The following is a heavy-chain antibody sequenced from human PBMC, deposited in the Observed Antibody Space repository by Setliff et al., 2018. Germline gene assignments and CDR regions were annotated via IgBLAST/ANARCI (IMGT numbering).Heavy chain of an antibody. J-gene: IGHJ4*02. Sequence: ASVKVSCKTSGYSFTKYFLHWVRQAPGQGLEWMGRVFTATDDTQFRTEFQGRVSVTRDTSMSTTYMELSGLRSDDTAIYYCARDTLTLGDITLFDYWGQGTLVTVSS. CDR1: GYSFTKYF. D-gene: IGHD3-16*01. CDR3: ARDTLTLGDITLFDY. CDR2: VFTATDDT. V-gene: IGHV1-2*06.